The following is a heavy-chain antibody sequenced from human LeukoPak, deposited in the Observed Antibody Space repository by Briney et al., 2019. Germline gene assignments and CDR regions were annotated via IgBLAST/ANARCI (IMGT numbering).Heavy chain of an antibody. Sequence: GRSLRLSCAASGFTFNDYAMHWVRQAPGKGLEWVSGISWNSGSIGYADSVKGRFTISRDNAKNSLFLQMNSLRAEDTALYYCAKGRRISLINHFNFWGQGTLVTVSS. CDR1: GFTFNDYA. CDR2: ISWNSGSI. D-gene: IGHD3-10*01. V-gene: IGHV3-9*01. J-gene: IGHJ4*02. CDR3: AKGRRISLINHFNF.